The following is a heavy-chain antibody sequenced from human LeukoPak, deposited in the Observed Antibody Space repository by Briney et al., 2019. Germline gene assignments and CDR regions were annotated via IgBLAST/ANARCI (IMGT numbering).Heavy chain of an antibody. D-gene: IGHD6-19*01. V-gene: IGHV1-18*01. CDR2: ISGYNGNT. CDR3: ARFGLGKHIEVAGIPFDI. Sequence: EASVKVSCKASGYTFTTYNINWVRQAPGQGLEWMGWISGYNGNTNYAQKLQGRVTMTTDTSTSTAYMELRSLRSDDTAVYYCARFGLGKHIEVAGIPFDIWGQGTMVTASS. J-gene: IGHJ3*02. CDR1: GYTFTTYN.